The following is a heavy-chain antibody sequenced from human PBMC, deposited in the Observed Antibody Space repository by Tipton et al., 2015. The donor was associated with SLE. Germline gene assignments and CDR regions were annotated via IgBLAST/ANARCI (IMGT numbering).Heavy chain of an antibody. Sequence: TLSLICTVSGASITSHYWSWIRQPPGKGLEWIGYIYYSGSTNYHPSLRGRGTISVDTSKNQFSLKLNSVTAADTAVYYCARGSGWYSYWYFDLWGRGTLVTVSS. V-gene: IGHV4-59*11. CDR2: IYYSGST. J-gene: IGHJ2*01. CDR1: GASITSHY. CDR3: ARGSGWYSYWYFDL. D-gene: IGHD6-19*01.